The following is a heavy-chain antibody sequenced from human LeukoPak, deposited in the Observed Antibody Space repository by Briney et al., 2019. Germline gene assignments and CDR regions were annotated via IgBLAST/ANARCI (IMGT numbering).Heavy chain of an antibody. J-gene: IGHJ3*02. Sequence: ASVKVSCKASGYTFTGYYMHWVRQAPGQGLEWMGWINPNSGGTNYAQKFQGRVTMTRDTSTSTVYMELSSLRSEDTAVYYCARDPDPVFGAAPPGYAFDIWGQGTMVTVSS. CDR2: INPNSGGT. CDR1: GYTFTGYY. D-gene: IGHD6-6*01. V-gene: IGHV1-2*02. CDR3: ARDPDPVFGAAPPGYAFDI.